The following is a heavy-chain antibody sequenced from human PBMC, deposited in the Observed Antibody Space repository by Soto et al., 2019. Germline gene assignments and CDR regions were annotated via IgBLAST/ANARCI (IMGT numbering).Heavy chain of an antibody. CDR2: IYHSGST. J-gene: IGHJ4*02. Sequence: PSETQSLTCAVTSGSISRTNWWRWVRQPPGKGLEWIGEIYHSGSTNYNPSLKSRVTISVDKSKNQFSLKLGSVTAADTAVYYCAIVAYCDYVLSWGQGTLVTVSS. CDR1: SGSISRTNW. CDR3: AIVAYCDYVLS. D-gene: IGHD4-17*01. V-gene: IGHV4-4*02.